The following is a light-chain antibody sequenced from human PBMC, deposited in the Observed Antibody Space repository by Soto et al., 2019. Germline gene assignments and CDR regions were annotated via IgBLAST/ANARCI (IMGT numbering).Light chain of an antibody. CDR3: QTWGTGIRV. Sequence: QLVLTQSPSASASLGASVKPTCTLSSGHSNYAIAWHQQQPEKGPRYLMKVNSDGSHRKGDGIPDRFSGSSSGAQRYLTISSLQSEDEADYYCQTWGTGIRVFGTGTKLTVL. CDR1: SGHSNYA. CDR2: VNSDGSH. V-gene: IGLV4-69*01. J-gene: IGLJ1*01.